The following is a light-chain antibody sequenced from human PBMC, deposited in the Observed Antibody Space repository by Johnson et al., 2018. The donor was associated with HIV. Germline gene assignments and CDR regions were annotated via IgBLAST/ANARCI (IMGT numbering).Light chain of an antibody. CDR3: GTWDNSRSGFG. Sequence: QSVLTQPPSVSAAPGQKVTISCSGSSCDIGNNYVSCHQQFPGTAPKLLIYDNNERPSGIPDRFSGSKSGTSATLGITGLQTGDEADYYCGTWDNSRSGFGLGTGTKVTVL. V-gene: IGLV1-51*01. J-gene: IGLJ1*01. CDR1: SCDIGNNY. CDR2: DNN.